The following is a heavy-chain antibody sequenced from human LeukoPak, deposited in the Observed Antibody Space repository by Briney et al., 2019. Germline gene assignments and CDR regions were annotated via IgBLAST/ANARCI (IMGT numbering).Heavy chain of an antibody. CDR2: ISWNSGTI. CDR3: ARGNSGSYSQDWFDP. Sequence: GGSLRLSCAASGFTFSSYEMNWVRQAPGKGLEWVSGISWNSGTIGYADSVKGRFTISRDNAKNSLYLQMNSLRDDDMALYYCARGNSGSYSQDWFDPWSQGTLVTVSS. D-gene: IGHD1-26*01. CDR1: GFTFSSYE. J-gene: IGHJ5*02. V-gene: IGHV3-9*03.